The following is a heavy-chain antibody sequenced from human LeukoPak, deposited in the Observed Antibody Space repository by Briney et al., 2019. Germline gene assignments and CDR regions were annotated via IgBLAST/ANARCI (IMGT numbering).Heavy chain of an antibody. J-gene: IGHJ4*02. V-gene: IGHV3-49*04. CDR2: IRSKAYGGTT. Sequence: PGGSLRLSCTASGFTFGDYAMSWVRQAPGKGLEWVGFIRSKAYGGTTENAASVKGRFTFSRDDSKSIAYLQMNSLKTEDTAVYYCTRDSDFAFDYWGQGTLVTVSS. CDR1: GFTFGDYA. D-gene: IGHD2/OR15-2a*01. CDR3: TRDSDFAFDY.